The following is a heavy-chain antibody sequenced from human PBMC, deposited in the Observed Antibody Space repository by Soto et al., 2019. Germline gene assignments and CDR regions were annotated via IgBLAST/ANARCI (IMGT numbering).Heavy chain of an antibody. D-gene: IGHD5-18*01. V-gene: IGHV1-3*01. CDR3: AREGADTAMVIFDY. J-gene: IGHJ4*02. Sequence: QVQLVQSGAEVKKPGASVKVSCKASGYTFTSYAMHWVRQAPGQRLEWMGWINAGNGNTKYSQKFQGRVTITRDTSASTAYMELSSLRSEDTAVYYCAREGADTAMVIFDYWGQGTLVTVSS. CDR2: INAGNGNT. CDR1: GYTFTSYA.